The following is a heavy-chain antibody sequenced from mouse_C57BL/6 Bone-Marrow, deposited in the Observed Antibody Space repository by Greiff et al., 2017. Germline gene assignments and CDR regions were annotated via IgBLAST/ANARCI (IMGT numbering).Heavy chain of an antibody. V-gene: IGHV2-9*01. D-gene: IGHD1-1*01. Sequence: QVQLKQSGPGLVAPSQSLSITCTVSGFSLTSYGVDWVRQPPGKGLEWLGVIWGGGSTNYNSALMSRLSISKDNSKSQVFLKRNSLQTDDTAMYYCAKHNYYGTPFAYWGQGTLVTVSA. CDR1: GFSLTSYG. CDR3: AKHNYYGTPFAY. J-gene: IGHJ3*01. CDR2: IWGGGST.